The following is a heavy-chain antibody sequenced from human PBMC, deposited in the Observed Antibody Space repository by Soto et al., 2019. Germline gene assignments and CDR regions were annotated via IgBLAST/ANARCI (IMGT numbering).Heavy chain of an antibody. CDR1: GGSISRGDYY. CDR2: TYYGGSA. CDR3: ARKYDFWSAYFV. D-gene: IGHD3-3*01. J-gene: IGHJ4*02. Sequence: SETLSLTCTVSGGSISRGDYYWSWIRQPPGKGLEWIGHTYYGGSAYYKPSLKSRATLSLDTSKNQFSLTLSSVTAADTAVYYCARKYDFWSAYFVWGQGTLVTVSS. V-gene: IGHV4-30-4*01.